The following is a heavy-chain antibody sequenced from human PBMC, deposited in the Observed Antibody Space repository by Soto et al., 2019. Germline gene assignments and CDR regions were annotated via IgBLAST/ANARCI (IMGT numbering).Heavy chain of an antibody. CDR2: VHHSWGS. J-gene: IGHJ6*02. CDR3: ARQGFGPLHGLVDV. V-gene: IGHV4-59*08. Sequence: QVQLQESGPGLVKPSETLSLSCTVSGGSINSYYWSWIRQSPGKRMEWIGYVHHSWGSSYNPSLQSRVDIPLDTSKGQFSLKVTSVTATDPAVYYCARQGFGPLHGLVDVWGQGTTVTVSS. D-gene: IGHD3-10*01. CDR1: GGSINSYY.